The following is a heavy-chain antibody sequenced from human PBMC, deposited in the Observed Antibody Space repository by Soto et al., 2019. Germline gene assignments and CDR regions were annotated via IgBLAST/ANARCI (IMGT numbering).Heavy chain of an antibody. CDR2: IYYSGST. CDR1: GGSISSGGYY. Sequence: SETLSLTCTVSGGSISSGGYYWSWIRQHPGKGLEWIGYIYYSGSTYYNPSLKRRVTISEDTSKNQLSLKLSSVTAADTAVYYCARDPPAATYYYYYGMDVWGQGTTVTVSS. V-gene: IGHV4-31*03. J-gene: IGHJ6*02. D-gene: IGHD2-2*01. CDR3: ARDPPAATYYYYYGMDV.